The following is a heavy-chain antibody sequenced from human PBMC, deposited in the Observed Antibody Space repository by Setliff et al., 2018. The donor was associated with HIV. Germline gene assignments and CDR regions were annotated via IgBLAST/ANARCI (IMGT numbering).Heavy chain of an antibody. CDR3: AHVNFFRTVYFGS. J-gene: IGHJ4*02. V-gene: IGHV2-5*02. CDR1: GFTFATSGVG. Sequence: SGPTLVNPGQTLTLTCTFSGFTFATSGVGVAWIHQPPGEALEWLALIYWDEDTRYSPSLKDRLTITKDTSKNQVVITMTNMDPLDTATYYCAHVNFFRTVYFGSWGQGTLVTVSS. CDR2: IYWDEDT.